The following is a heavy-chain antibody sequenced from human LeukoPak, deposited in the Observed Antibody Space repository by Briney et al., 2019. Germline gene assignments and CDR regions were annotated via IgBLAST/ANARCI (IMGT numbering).Heavy chain of an antibody. CDR2: INPNSGGT. D-gene: IGHD6-19*01. CDR1: GYTFTGYY. CDR3: ARGGSSSGWLISYYFGY. Sequence: ASVKVSCKASGYTFTGYYMHWVRQAPGQGLEWMGWINPNSGGTNYAQKFRGRVTMTRDTSISTAYMELSRLRSDDTAVYYCARGGSSSGWLISYYFGYWGQGTLVTVSS. J-gene: IGHJ4*02. V-gene: IGHV1-2*02.